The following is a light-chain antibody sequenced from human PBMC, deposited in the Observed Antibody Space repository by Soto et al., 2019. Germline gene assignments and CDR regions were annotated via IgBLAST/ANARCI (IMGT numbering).Light chain of an antibody. CDR2: KAS. V-gene: IGKV1-5*03. Sequence: QMTQSTSSLSASFGDRVTLPCLASQSISSWLAWYQQKKGKAPKLLIYKASSLESGVPSRFSGSGYGTEVNLTLSSLQTADFATYYCQQYNSYSWTFGQGTKVDI. CDR1: QSISSW. J-gene: IGKJ1*01. CDR3: QQYNSYSWT.